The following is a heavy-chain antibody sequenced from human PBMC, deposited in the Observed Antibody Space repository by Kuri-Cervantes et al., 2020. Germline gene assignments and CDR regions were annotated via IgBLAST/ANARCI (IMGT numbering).Heavy chain of an antibody. D-gene: IGHD3-10*01. V-gene: IGHV1-46*01. J-gene: IGHJ5*02. Sequence: ASVKVSCKTSGYTFTTYYVHWVRQAPGQGLEWMGMINPSGGSTNFAQTFQGRVTMTRDTSSTTVYMELSSLRSEDTAVYYCARARITMVRGVHEGWFDPWGQGTLVTVSS. CDR2: INPSGGST. CDR3: ARARITMVRGVHEGWFDP. CDR1: GYTFTTYY.